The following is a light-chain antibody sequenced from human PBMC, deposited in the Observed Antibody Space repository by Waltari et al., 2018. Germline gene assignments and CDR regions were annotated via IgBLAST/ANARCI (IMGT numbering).Light chain of an antibody. J-gene: IGLJ3*02. CDR3: AVWDDSLNGPV. CDR2: RNN. CDR1: RSTIGGNA. Sequence: QSVVTQPPSASGTPGQRVTISCSGGRSTIGGNAVTWYQQLPGTAPKVLIYRNNQRPSGVPDRISGSRSGTSASLVISGLQSEDEADYYCAVWDDSLNGPVFGGGTKLTVL. V-gene: IGLV1-44*01.